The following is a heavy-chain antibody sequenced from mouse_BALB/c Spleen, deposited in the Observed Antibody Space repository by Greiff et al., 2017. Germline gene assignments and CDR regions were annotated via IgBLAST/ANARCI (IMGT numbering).Heavy chain of an antibody. CDR2: ISSGGST. CDR3: ARDYGSSYECAY. V-gene: IGHV5-6-5*01. CDR1: GFTFSSYA. J-gene: IGHJ3*01. D-gene: IGHD1-1*01. Sequence: EVKLVESGGGLVKPGGSLKLSCAASGFTFSSYAMSWVRQTPEKRLEWVASISSGGSTYYPDRVKGRFTISRDNAGNILYLQMSSLRSEDTAMYYCARDYGSSYECAYWGQGTLVTVSA.